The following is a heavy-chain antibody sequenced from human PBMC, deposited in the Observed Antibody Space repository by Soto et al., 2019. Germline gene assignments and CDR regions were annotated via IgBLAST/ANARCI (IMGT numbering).Heavy chain of an antibody. Sequence: GESLKISCKASGYSFTSYYIGWVRQMPGKGLEWMGIIYPGDSDARYSPSFQGQVTISADKSISTAYLQWSSLKASDTAMYYCARQRNNWYKDFDIWGQGTMVTVSS. CDR2: IYPGDSDA. J-gene: IGHJ3*02. CDR3: ARQRNNWYKDFDI. CDR1: GYSFTSYY. V-gene: IGHV5-51*01. D-gene: IGHD1-20*01.